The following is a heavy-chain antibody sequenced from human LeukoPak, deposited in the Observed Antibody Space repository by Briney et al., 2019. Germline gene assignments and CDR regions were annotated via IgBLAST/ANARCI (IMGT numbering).Heavy chain of an antibody. CDR3: AKGGYYYDSHCDY. CDR1: GFTFSIYA. D-gene: IGHD3-22*01. J-gene: IGHJ4*02. Sequence: AGGSLRLSCAASGFTFSIYAMNWVRQAPGKGLEWVSVISDNGGRTYYADSVKGRFTISRDNSKNTLYLQMDSLRAEDTALYYCAKGGYYYDSHCDYWGQGTLVTVSA. CDR2: ISDNGGRT. V-gene: IGHV3-23*01.